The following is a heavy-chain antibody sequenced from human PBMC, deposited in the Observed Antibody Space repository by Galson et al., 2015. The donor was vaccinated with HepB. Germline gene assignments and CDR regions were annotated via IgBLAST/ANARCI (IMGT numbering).Heavy chain of an antibody. CDR2: ISPYNGNI. Sequence: SVKVSCKASGYTFSTYSITWVRQAPGQGLEWMGWISPYNGNINYTRKFQGRVTMTTDISTSTAYMQIRSLRSDDTAVYYCARIRQRSSWYDVDYWGQGTLVTVSS. J-gene: IGHJ4*02. D-gene: IGHD6-13*01. CDR1: GYTFSTYS. CDR3: ARIRQRSSWYDVDY. V-gene: IGHV1-18*01.